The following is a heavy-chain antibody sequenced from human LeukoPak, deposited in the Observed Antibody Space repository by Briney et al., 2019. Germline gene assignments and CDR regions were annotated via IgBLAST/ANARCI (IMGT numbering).Heavy chain of an antibody. CDR2: IWYDGRNK. V-gene: IGHV3-33*01. CDR1: GFTFSTSG. J-gene: IGHJ4*02. D-gene: IGHD3-22*01. Sequence: GGSLRLSCAASGFTFSTSGMHWVRQAPGKGLEWVAVIWYDGRNKHYAESVKGRFSISRDSSKSTLYLQMNSLRAEDTAVYYCARARGVSTGYRPIDYWGQGTLVTVSS. CDR3: ARARGVSTGYRPIDY.